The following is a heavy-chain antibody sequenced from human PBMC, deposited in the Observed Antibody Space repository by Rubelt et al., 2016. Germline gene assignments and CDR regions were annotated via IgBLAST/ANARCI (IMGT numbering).Heavy chain of an antibody. CDR3: ARDSGYDYGRGTYFDS. D-gene: IGHD3-10*02. Sequence: EVQLVESGGGLVQPGGSLRLSCTASGFPFSTYSMNWVRQAPGKGLEWVSFISSSGSSRYYADSVRGRFTISRDNAKNSLYLQLNGLRDEDTAVYYCARDSGYDYGRGTYFDSWGQGTLVTVSS. CDR1: GFPFSTYS. CDR2: ISSSGSSR. V-gene: IGHV3-48*02. J-gene: IGHJ4*02.